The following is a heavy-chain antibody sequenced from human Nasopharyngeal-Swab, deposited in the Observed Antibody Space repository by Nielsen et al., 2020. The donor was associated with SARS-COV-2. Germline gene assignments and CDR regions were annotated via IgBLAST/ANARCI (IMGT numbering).Heavy chain of an antibody. V-gene: IGHV3-53*01. CDR3: ASPVFGVVSDAFDL. J-gene: IGHJ3*01. CDR1: VLFVSGNY. CDR2: VYSGGST. Sequence: GESLKISCAASVLFVSGNYMHWVRQDPGMGLEWVTVVYSGGSTFYADPVKGRFTIPRDNFKNTLYLQMNNLRPEDTAMYYCASPVFGVVSDAFDLWGQGTMVTVSS. D-gene: IGHD3-3*01.